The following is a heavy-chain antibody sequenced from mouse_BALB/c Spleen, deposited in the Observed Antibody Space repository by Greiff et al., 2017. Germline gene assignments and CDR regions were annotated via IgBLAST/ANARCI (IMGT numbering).Heavy chain of an antibody. Sequence: VQLKESGAELVKPGASVKLSCTASGFNIKDTYMHWVKQRPEQGLEWIGRIDPANGNTKYDPKFQGKATITADTSSNTAYLQLSSLTSEDTAVYYCALYYGSSYYFDYWGQGTTLTVSS. D-gene: IGHD1-1*01. V-gene: IGHV14-3*02. CDR2: IDPANGNT. CDR1: GFNIKDTY. J-gene: IGHJ2*01. CDR3: ALYYGSSYYFDY.